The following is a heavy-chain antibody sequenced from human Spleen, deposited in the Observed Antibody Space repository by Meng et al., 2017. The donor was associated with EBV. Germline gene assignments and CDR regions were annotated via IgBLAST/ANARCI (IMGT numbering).Heavy chain of an antibody. D-gene: IGHD4-17*01. Sequence: QVRLVQSGAEVKNPGSSVKVSCKASGGTFSTYAISWVRQAPGQGLEWMGWISADNDDRNYAQKFQGRVTMTSDTSTSTAYMELRSLRSDDTAVYYCARTAVTGTSAFDPWGQGTLVTVSS. V-gene: IGHV1-18*01. CDR3: ARTAVTGTSAFDP. CDR1: GGTFSTYA. CDR2: ISADNDDR. J-gene: IGHJ5*02.